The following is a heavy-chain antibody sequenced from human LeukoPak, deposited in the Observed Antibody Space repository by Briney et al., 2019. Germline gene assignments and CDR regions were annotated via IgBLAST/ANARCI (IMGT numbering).Heavy chain of an antibody. CDR2: IYSGGTT. V-gene: IGHV3-53*01. D-gene: IGHD1-26*01. Sequence: GGSLRLSCAASGFTVNSNYWSWVRQAPGKGLEWVSVIYSGGTTYYADSVKGRFTTSRDNPKNTLFLQMNSLRAEDTAIYYCAKYGPQDSGSSHFDYWGQGALVTVSS. CDR3: AKYGPQDSGSSHFDY. J-gene: IGHJ4*02. CDR1: GFTVNSNY.